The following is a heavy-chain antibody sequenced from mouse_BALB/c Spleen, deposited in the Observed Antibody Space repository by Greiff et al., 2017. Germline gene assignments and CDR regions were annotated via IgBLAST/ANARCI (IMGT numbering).Heavy chain of an antibody. CDR3: ARDRTYEGFAY. CDR2: IRNKANGYTT. D-gene: IGHD2-3*01. CDR1: GFTFTDYY. Sequence: EVQVVESGGGLVQPGGSLRLSCATSGFTFTDYYMSWVRQPPGKALEWLGFIRNKANGYTTEYSASVKGRFTISRDNSQSILYLQMNTLRAEDSATYYCARDRTYEGFAYWGQGTLVTVSA. J-gene: IGHJ3*01. V-gene: IGHV7-3*02.